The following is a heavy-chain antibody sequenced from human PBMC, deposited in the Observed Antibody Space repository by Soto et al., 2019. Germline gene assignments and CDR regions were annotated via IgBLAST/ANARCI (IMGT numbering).Heavy chain of an antibody. V-gene: IGHV4-34*01. CDR2: INHSGST. J-gene: IGHJ4*02. Sequence: LSLTCAVYGGSFSGYYWSWIRQSPGKGLEWIGEINHSGSTNYNPSLKSRVTISVDTSKNQFSLKLSSVTAADTAVYYCATRRSGSRFDYWGQGTLVTVSS. CDR1: GGSFSGYY. CDR3: ATRRSGSRFDY. D-gene: IGHD1-26*01.